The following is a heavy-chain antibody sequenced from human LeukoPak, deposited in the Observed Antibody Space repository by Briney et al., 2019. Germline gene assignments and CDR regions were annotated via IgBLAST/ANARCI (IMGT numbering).Heavy chain of an antibody. CDR2: ISSSSRYI. J-gene: IGHJ6*02. CDR1: GFTFSSYS. V-gene: IGHV3-21*01. CDR3: ARRLVAALDGMDV. D-gene: IGHD2-15*01. Sequence: GGSLRLSCAASGFTFSSYSINWVRQAPGKGLEWVSSISSSSRYIYYADSAKGRFTISRDNAENSLYLQMNSLRAEDTAVYYCARRLVAALDGMDVWGQGTTVTVSS.